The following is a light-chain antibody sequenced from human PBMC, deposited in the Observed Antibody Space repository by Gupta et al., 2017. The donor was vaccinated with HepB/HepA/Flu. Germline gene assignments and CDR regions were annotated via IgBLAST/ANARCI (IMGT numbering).Light chain of an antibody. Sequence: GDRVTITCRASQSFTCWLAWYQQKPGKAPKLLIYKASNLQNGVPSRFSGSGSGTEFTLTISSLQPDDFATYYCQQYNTFPWAFGQGTKVEIK. CDR1: QSFTCW. CDR3: QQYNTFPWA. J-gene: IGKJ1*01. CDR2: KAS. V-gene: IGKV1-5*03.